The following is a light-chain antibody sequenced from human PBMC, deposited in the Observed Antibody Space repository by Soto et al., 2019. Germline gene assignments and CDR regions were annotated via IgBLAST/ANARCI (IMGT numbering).Light chain of an antibody. CDR2: KAS. CDR1: QTISSW. J-gene: IGKJ1*01. CDR3: QHYNSYSEA. Sequence: DIQMTQSPSTLSGSVGDRVTITCRASQTISSWLAWYQQKPGKAPKLLIYKASTLKSGVPSRFSGSGSGTECTLTISSLQPDDFATYYCQHYNSYSEALGQGTKVDIK. V-gene: IGKV1-5*03.